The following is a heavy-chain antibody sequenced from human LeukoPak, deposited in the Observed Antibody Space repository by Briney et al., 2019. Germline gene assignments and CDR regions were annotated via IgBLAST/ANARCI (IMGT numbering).Heavy chain of an antibody. CDR1: GFTFSSYW. CDR2: IKQDGSKK. V-gene: IGHV3-7*01. J-gene: IGHJ3*02. D-gene: IGHD2-2*02. CDR3: ARDPFRRYCSSTSCYTDGDAFDI. Sequence: QASGSLRRYGAASGFTFSSYWMSWVRQAPRNGLEWVANIKQDGSKKYYVYSVKVPFTISRDNAKNSLYLQRNSLRAEDTAVYYCARDPFRRYCSSTSCYTDGDAFDIWGQGTMVTVSS.